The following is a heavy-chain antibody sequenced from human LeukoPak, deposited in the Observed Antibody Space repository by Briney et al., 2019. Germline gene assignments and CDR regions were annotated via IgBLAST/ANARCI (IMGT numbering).Heavy chain of an antibody. Sequence: GGSLRLSCAASGFTFSSYWMSWVRQAPGKGLEWVANIKQDGSEKYYVDSVKGRFTISRDNAKNSLYLQMNSLRAEDTAVYYCARDLIRGVISYGMDVWGQGTTVTVSS. CDR1: GFTFSSYW. CDR2: IKQDGSEK. V-gene: IGHV3-7*01. D-gene: IGHD3-10*01. J-gene: IGHJ6*02. CDR3: ARDLIRGVISYGMDV.